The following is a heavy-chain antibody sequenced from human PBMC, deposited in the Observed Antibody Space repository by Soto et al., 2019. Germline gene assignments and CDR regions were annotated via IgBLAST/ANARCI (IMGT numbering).Heavy chain of an antibody. CDR3: ATDAVDY. Sequence: PGESLIISCRGSGYNFTDYWIGWVRQKPGKGLEWMGIIYPGDPDPRYSPSFQGQVTISADKSISTAYLQWNSLKASDTAMYYCATDAVDYWGQGTLVTVSS. CDR1: GYNFTDYW. CDR2: IYPGDPDP. J-gene: IGHJ4*02. V-gene: IGHV5-51*01.